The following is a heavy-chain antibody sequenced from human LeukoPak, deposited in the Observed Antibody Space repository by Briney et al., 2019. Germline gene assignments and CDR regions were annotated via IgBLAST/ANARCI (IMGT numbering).Heavy chain of an antibody. V-gene: IGHV1-2*02. CDR3: ARAPYYDFWSGQNWFDP. CDR1: GYTFTRYY. J-gene: IGHJ5*02. CDR2: INPNSGGT. D-gene: IGHD3-3*01. Sequence: ASVKVSCKASGYTFTRYYMHWVRQAPGQGLEWMGWINPNSGGTNYAQKFQGRVTMTRDTSISTAYMELSRLRSDDTAVYYCARAPYYDFWSGQNWFDPWGQGTLVTVSS.